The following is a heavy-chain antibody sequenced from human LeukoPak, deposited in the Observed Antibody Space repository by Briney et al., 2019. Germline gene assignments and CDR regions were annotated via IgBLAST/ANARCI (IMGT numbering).Heavy chain of an antibody. CDR3: ARDLGNYYYGSGDFDY. J-gene: IGHJ4*02. V-gene: IGHV3-43D*03. CDR2: ISWDGGST. Sequence: GGSLRLSCAASGFTFDDYAMHWVRQAPGKGLEWVSLISWDGGSTYYADSVKGRFTISRDNAKNSLYLQMNSLRAEDTALYYCARDLGNYYYGSGDFDYWGQGTLVTVSS. CDR1: GFTFDDYA. D-gene: IGHD3-10*01.